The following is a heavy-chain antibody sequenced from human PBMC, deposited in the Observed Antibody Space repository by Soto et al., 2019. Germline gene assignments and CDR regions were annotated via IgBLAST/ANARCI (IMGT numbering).Heavy chain of an antibody. D-gene: IGHD1-26*01. V-gene: IGHV1-18*01. Sequence: ASVKVSCKASGYTFTSYGISWVRQAPGQGLEWMGWISAYNGNTNYAQKLQGRVTMTTDTSTSTAYMELRSLRSDDTAVYYCARDDPPGGSAGGYYYYYGMDVWGQGTTVTVSS. CDR2: ISAYNGNT. CDR1: GYTFTSYG. J-gene: IGHJ6*02. CDR3: ARDDPPGGSAGGYYYYYGMDV.